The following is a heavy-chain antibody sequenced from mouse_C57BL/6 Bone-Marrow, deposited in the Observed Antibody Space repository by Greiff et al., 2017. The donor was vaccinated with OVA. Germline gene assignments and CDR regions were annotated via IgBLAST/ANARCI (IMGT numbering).Heavy chain of an antibody. J-gene: IGHJ2*01. Sequence: VQLQQSGAELVRPGASVKLSCTASGFNIKDYYMHWVKQRPEQGLEWIGWIDPENGDTEYPSKFQGKATITAATSSNTAYLQLSSLTLEDTAVYYCNTERYYDYGGEDFDYWGQGTTLTVSS. CDR3: NTERYYDYGGEDFDY. CDR1: GFNIKDYY. V-gene: IGHV14-4*01. CDR2: IDPENGDT. D-gene: IGHD2-4*01.